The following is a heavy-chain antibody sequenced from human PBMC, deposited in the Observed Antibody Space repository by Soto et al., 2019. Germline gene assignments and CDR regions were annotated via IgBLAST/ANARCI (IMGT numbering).Heavy chain of an antibody. CDR1: GGSISSSSYY. Sequence: QLQLRESGPGLVKPSETLSLTCTVSGGSISSSSYYWGWIRQPPGKGLEWIGSIYYSGSTYYNPSLKSRVTISVDTSKNQFSLKLSSVTAADTAVYYCARHAYCGGDCYRWEGYYYYGMDVWGQGTTVTVSS. V-gene: IGHV4-39*01. CDR2: IYYSGST. CDR3: ARHAYCGGDCYRWEGYYYYGMDV. J-gene: IGHJ6*02. D-gene: IGHD2-21*02.